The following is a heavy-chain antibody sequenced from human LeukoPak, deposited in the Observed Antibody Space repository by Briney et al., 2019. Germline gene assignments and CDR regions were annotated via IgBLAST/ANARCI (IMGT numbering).Heavy chain of an antibody. Sequence: GSLRLSCAASGFTVSSNYMSWVRQAPGKGLEWVSVIYSGGSTYYADSVKGRFTISRDNSKNTLYLQMNSLRAEDTAVYYCARTPIPVVVVAATYYYYGMDVWGQGTTVTVSS. CDR3: ARTPIPVVVVAATYYYYGMDV. CDR2: IYSGGST. D-gene: IGHD2-15*01. CDR1: GFTVSSNY. V-gene: IGHV3-53*01. J-gene: IGHJ6*02.